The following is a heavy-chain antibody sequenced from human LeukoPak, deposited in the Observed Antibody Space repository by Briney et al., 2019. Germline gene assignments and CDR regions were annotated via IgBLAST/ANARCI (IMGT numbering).Heavy chain of an antibody. D-gene: IGHD3-10*01. V-gene: IGHV4-31*03. CDR3: ARDKSGFGELLGSV. Sequence: PSETLSLTCTVSGGSISSGGYYWSWIRQHPGKGLEWIGYIYYSGSTYYNPSLKSRVTISVDTSKNQFSLKLSSVTAADTAVYYCARDKSGFGELLGSVWGQGTLVTVSS. J-gene: IGHJ4*02. CDR2: IYYSGST. CDR1: GGSISSGGYY.